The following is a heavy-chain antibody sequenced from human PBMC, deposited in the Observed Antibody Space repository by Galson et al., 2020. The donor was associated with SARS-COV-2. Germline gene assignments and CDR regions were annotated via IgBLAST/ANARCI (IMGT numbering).Heavy chain of an antibody. D-gene: IGHD3-10*02. CDR1: GFTFDDHY. CDR2: ISGTGSTS. V-gene: IGHV3-11*01. CDR3: VTSAYVRTTYCCEYDGYGMDF. Sequence: GGSLRLSRAASGFTFDDHYMNWIRQAPGKGLEWVSYISGTGSTSYYAESVKGRFTISRDNAKNSLYLQMNSLRADDTAVYYCVTSAYVRTTYCCEYDGYGMDFLGQGATVTVSS. J-gene: IGHJ6*02.